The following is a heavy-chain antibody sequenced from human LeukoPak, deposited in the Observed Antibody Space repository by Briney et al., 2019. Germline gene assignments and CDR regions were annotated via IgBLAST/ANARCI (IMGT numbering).Heavy chain of an antibody. CDR2: ISGSGGST. J-gene: IGHJ4*02. CDR1: GFTFSSYA. CDR3: ARVNRYSGSYSHFDY. V-gene: IGHV3-23*01. D-gene: IGHD1-26*01. Sequence: GGSLRLSCAASGFTFSSYAMSWVRQAPGKGLEWVSAISGSGGSTYYADSVKGRFTISRDNSKNTLYLQMNGLRAGDTAVYYCARVNRYSGSYSHFDYWGQGTLVTVSS.